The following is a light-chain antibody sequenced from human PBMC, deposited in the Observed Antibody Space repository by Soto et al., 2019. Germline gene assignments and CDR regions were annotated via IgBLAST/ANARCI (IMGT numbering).Light chain of an antibody. J-gene: IGKJ4*01. V-gene: IGKV1-12*01. CDR3: QQSNSFPRP. CDR2: AAS. CDR1: QAVSTW. Sequence: DIQMTQSPSFVSASGGDRVTITCRASQAVSTWLAWYQQTPGDAPKLLIYAASTLQSGVPSRFSGSGSGTDCTLPIRSLQPEDFATSYCQQSNSFPRPFGGGTPVESK.